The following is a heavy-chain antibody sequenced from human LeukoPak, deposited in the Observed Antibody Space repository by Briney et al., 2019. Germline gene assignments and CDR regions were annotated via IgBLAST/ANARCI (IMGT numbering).Heavy chain of an antibody. CDR1: GYSISSGYY. CDR2: IYHSGST. V-gene: IGHV4-38-2*02. J-gene: IGHJ4*02. CDR3: ARVDRYIVVVPAASYYFDY. D-gene: IGHD2-2*01. Sequence: SETLSLTCTVSGYSISSGYYWGWIRQPPGKGLEGIGSIYHSGSTYYNPSLKSRVTISVDTSKNQFSLKLSSVTAAATAVYYCARVDRYIVVVPAASYYFDYWGQGTLVTVSS.